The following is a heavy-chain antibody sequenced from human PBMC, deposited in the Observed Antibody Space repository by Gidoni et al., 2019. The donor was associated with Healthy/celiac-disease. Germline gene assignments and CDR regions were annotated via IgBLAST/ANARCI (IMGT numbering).Heavy chain of an antibody. D-gene: IGHD3-22*01. Sequence: QVPLPQWGAGLFKPSETLSLTCAVYCGSFRCSYWRWIRQPPGKGLEWIGEINHSGSTNYNPSLKSRVTISVDTSKNQFSLKLSSVTAADTAVYYGARVGRVDDSSGYYPDAFDIWGQGTMVTVSS. CDR2: INHSGST. V-gene: IGHV4-34*01. CDR1: CGSFRCSY. J-gene: IGHJ3*02. CDR3: ARVGRVDDSSGYYPDAFDI.